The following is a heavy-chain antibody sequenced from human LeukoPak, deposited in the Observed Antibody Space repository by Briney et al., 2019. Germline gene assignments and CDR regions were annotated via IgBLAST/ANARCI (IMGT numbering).Heavy chain of an antibody. CDR2: ISSSGSTI. D-gene: IGHD3-3*01. Sequence: PGGSLRLSCAASGFTFSSYEMNWVRQAPGKGLEWVSYISSSGSTIYYADSVKGRFTISRDNAKNSLYLQMNSLRAEDTAVYYCARDQIFGVLFPDYWGQGTLVTVSS. J-gene: IGHJ4*02. V-gene: IGHV3-48*03. CDR1: GFTFSSYE. CDR3: ARDQIFGVLFPDY.